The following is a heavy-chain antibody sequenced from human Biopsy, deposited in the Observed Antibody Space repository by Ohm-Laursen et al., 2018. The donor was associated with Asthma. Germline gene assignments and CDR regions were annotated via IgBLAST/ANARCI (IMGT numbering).Heavy chain of an antibody. J-gene: IGHJ6*02. CDR3: VRGSSSWHHGPFHYYYGLDV. CDR1: SGSGGYMRSGNYY. CDR2: IYYSGTT. V-gene: IGHV4-39*01. Sequence: SETLSLTWSLSSGSGGYMRSGNYYWGWIRQPPGKGLEWIGSIYYSGTTYYNPSLESRVTVSADTSKNQFSLKLTSVTAADTAVYYCVRGSSSWHHGPFHYYYGLDVWGLGTLVTVSS. D-gene: IGHD6-13*01.